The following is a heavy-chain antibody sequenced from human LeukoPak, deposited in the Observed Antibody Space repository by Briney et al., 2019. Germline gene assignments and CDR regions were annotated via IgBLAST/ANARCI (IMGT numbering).Heavy chain of an antibody. Sequence: SETLSLTCAVYGGSFSGYYWSWIRQPPGKGLEWIGEINHSGSTNYNPSLKSRVTISVDTSKNQFSLKLSSVTAADTAVYYCARKTHYGDYLNWFDPWGQGTLVTVSS. V-gene: IGHV4-34*01. J-gene: IGHJ5*02. CDR1: GGSFSGYY. CDR2: INHSGST. CDR3: ARKTHYGDYLNWFDP. D-gene: IGHD4-17*01.